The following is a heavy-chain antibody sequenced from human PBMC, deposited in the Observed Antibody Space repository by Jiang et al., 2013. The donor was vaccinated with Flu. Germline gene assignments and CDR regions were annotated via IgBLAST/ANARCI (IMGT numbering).Heavy chain of an antibody. CDR1: GFTVSSNY. V-gene: IGHV3-53*01. CDR3: ARETDVAQEGGAFDI. Sequence: VQLLESGGGLIQPGGSLRLSCAASGFTVSSNYMSWVRQAPGKGLEWVSVIYSGGSTYYADSVKGRFTISRDNSKNTLYLQMNSLRAEDTAVYYCARETDVAQEGGAFDIWGQGTMVTVSS. D-gene: IGHD5-12*01. CDR2: IYSGGST. J-gene: IGHJ3*02.